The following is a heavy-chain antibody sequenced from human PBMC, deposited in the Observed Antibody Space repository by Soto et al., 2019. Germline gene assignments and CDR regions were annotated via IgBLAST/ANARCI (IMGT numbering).Heavy chain of an antibody. V-gene: IGHV4-30-2*01. J-gene: IGHJ4*02. CDR2: MYHSGST. CDR1: GGSISSGGNS. CDR3: ARGRVGPAHY. D-gene: IGHD2-2*01. Sequence: SETLSLTCAVSGGSISSGGNSWNCIGQPPGKGLEWIGYMYHSGSTYYNPSLKSRVTISVDRSKNQLSLKLSSVTAADTVVYYRARGRVGPAHYWGQGTLVTGFS.